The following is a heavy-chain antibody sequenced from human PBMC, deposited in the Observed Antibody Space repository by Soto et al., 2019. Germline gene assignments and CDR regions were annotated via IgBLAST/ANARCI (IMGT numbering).Heavy chain of an antibody. CDR3: AKHRLYNWNEPRDF. Sequence: QVQLVESGGGVVQPGRSLRLSCAASGLTFTNHGMHWVRQAPGKGLEWVAHISYEGTSEHYADSVKGRFTISRDNPNNTVHLQFNTLRPGGTAVCYCAKHRLYNWNEPRDFWGQVTMVTVSS. CDR2: ISYEGTSE. D-gene: IGHD1-20*01. J-gene: IGHJ4*02. V-gene: IGHV3-30*18. CDR1: GLTFTNHG.